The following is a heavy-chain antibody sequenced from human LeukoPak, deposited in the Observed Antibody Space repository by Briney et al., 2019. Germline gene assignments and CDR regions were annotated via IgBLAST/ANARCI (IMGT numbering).Heavy chain of an antibody. V-gene: IGHV1-2*02. CDR1: GYSFTGHY. CDR2: INPNSGGT. Sequence: ASVKVSCKASGYSFTGHYMHWVRQAPGQGLEWMGWINPNSGGTNYAQKFQGRVTMTRDTSISTAYMELSRLRSDGTAVYYCARSPIVVVPAATLWFDPWGQGTLVTVSS. CDR3: ARSPIVVVPAATLWFDP. J-gene: IGHJ5*02. D-gene: IGHD2-2*01.